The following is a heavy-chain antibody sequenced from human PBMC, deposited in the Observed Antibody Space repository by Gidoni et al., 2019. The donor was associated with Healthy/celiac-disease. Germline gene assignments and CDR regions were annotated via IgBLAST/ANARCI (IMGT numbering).Heavy chain of an antibody. J-gene: IGHJ4*02. CDR1: GFPFIRYT. D-gene: IGHD3-3*01. CDR3: ASGKDYDFWSGYYTSFDY. V-gene: IGHV3-21*01. CDR2: ISSSSSYI. Sequence: EVQLVESGGGLVKPGGSLRLSCAASGFPFIRYTMNWVRQAPVTGLGWGSSISSSSSYIDYADSVKGRFTISRDNAKNSLYLQMTSLRAEDTAVYYCASGKDYDFWSGYYTSFDYWGQGTLVTVSS.